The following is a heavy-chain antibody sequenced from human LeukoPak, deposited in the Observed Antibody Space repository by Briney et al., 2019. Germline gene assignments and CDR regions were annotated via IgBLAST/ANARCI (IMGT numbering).Heavy chain of an antibody. Sequence: PGGSLRLSCAASGFTFTDYAMSWVRQAPEKGREGISTISDNGGETYYADSVKGRFAISRDNSKNTLSLQVSSLRAEDTAVYYCAKDRYSYAFEYSDSWGQGTLVTVSS. J-gene: IGHJ4*02. CDR2: ISDNGGET. CDR1: GFTFTDYA. CDR3: AKDRYSYAFEYSDS. V-gene: IGHV3-23*01. D-gene: IGHD5-18*01.